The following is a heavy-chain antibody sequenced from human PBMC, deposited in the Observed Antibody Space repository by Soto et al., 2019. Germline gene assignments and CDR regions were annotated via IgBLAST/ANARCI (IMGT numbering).Heavy chain of an antibody. J-gene: IGHJ4*02. CDR2: INHSGGT. CDR3: ARGSPLDSSVYHLDY. D-gene: IGHD3-22*01. V-gene: IGHV4-34*01. CDR1: GGSFSGYY. Sequence: QVQLQQWGAGLLKPSETLSLTCAVYGGSFSGYYWSWIRQPPGKGLEWIGEINHSGGTNYNPSLKSRVTISLDTSKNQFSLKLSSVTAADTAVYYCARGSPLDSSVYHLDYWGQGSLVTVSS.